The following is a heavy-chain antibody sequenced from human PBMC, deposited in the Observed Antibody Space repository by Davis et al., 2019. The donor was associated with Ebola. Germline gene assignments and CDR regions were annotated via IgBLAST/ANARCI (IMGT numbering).Heavy chain of an antibody. CDR1: GFTFDDYA. V-gene: IGHV3-43D*03. D-gene: IGHD1-1*01. CDR3: ATIDSNGDY. J-gene: IGHJ4*02. Sequence: GESLKISCAASGFTFDDYAMHWVRQAPGKGLEWVSLISWDGGSTYYADSVKGRFTISRDNSKNSLYLQMNSLTAEDTALYYCATIDSNGDYWGQGTLVTVSS. CDR2: ISWDGGST.